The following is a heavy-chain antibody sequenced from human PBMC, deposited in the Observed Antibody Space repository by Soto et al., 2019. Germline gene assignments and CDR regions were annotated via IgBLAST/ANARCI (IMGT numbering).Heavy chain of an antibody. CDR1: GGSISSTSYY. J-gene: IGHJ4*02. CDR2: IYYSGIT. Sequence: QLQLQESGPGLVKPSETLSLTCSVSGGSISSTSYYWGWIRQPPGTGLEFIGSIYYSGITSYSPSLKSRVTISVDTSKNQFSLKLTSVTAADTAMYYCARLGYFSNEDSDYWGQGTLVTVSS. CDR3: ARLGYFSNEDSDY. D-gene: IGHD3-22*01. V-gene: IGHV4-39*01.